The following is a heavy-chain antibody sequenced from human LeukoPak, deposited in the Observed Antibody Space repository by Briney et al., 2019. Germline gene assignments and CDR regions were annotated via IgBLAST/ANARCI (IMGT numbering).Heavy chain of an antibody. J-gene: IGHJ5*02. Sequence: ASVKVSCKASGYTFTTYYMHWVRQAPGQGLEWMGIINPSGGSTTYAQNFQDRVTMTRDTSTSTVYMELSSLRSDDTAVYYCARGTTEGFDPWGQGTLVTVSS. V-gene: IGHV1-46*01. CDR3: ARGTTEGFDP. D-gene: IGHD1/OR15-1a*01. CDR2: INPSGGST. CDR1: GYTFTTYY.